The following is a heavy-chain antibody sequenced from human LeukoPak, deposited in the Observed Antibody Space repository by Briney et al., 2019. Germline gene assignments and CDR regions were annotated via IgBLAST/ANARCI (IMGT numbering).Heavy chain of an antibody. Sequence: GGSLRLSCAASGFTFSSYGMRWVRQAPGKGLEWVTFIQYDGSNKYYADSVKGRFTISRDNSKNTVYLQMNSLRTEDTAVYYCARSLTMVRAYDYWGQGTLVTVSS. V-gene: IGHV3-30*02. CDR1: GFTFSSYG. CDR3: ARSLTMVRAYDY. J-gene: IGHJ4*02. D-gene: IGHD3-10*01. CDR2: IQYDGSNK.